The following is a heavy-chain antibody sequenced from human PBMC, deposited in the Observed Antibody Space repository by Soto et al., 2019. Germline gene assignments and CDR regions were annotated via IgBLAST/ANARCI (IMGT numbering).Heavy chain of an antibody. CDR2: IFYTGST. J-gene: IGHJ4*02. Sequence: SETLSLTCSVSGGTINSGDYFWSWIRQPPGKGLEWIGSIFYTGSTYYSPCLKSRASMSMDTSKNLLSLRLRSLTAADTAVYFCARVKATLYRHYYFDYWGQGTPVTVSS. V-gene: IGHV4-30-4*01. D-gene: IGHD5-12*01. CDR3: ARVKATLYRHYYFDY. CDR1: GGTINSGDYF.